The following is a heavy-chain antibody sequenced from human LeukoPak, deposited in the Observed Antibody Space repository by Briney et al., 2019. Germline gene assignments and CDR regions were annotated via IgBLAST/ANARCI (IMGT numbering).Heavy chain of an antibody. CDR3: ARDLGCTSTSCYAFDY. J-gene: IGHJ4*02. D-gene: IGHD2-2*01. CDR2: INPNSGGT. V-gene: IGHV1-2*02. Sequence: GASVKVSCEASGYTFTGYYMHWVRQAPGQGLEWMGWINPNSGGTNYAQKFQGRVTMTRDTSISTAFMELSRLRSDGTAVYCCARDLGCTSTSCYAFDYWGQGTLVTVSS. CDR1: GYTFTGYY.